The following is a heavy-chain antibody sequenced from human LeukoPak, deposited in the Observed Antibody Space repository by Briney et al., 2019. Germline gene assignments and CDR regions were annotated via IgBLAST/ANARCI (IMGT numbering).Heavy chain of an antibody. D-gene: IGHD6-13*01. CDR3: ARLQRKTGYSSSWPNY. V-gene: IGHV4-39*01. CDR1: GGSISSSSYY. Sequence: PSETLSLTCTVSGGSISSSSYYWGWIRQPPGKGLEWIGSIYYSGSTYYNPSLKSRVTISVDTSKNQFSLKLSSVTAADTAVYYCARLQRKTGYSSSWPNYWGQGTLVTVSS. CDR2: IYYSGST. J-gene: IGHJ4*02.